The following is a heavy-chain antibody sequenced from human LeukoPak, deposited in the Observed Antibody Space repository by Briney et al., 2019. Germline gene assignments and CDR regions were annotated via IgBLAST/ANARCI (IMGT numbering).Heavy chain of an antibody. Sequence: PGGSLRLSCAASGFTFSSYWMSWVRQAPGKGLEWVANIKQDGSEKYYVDSVKGRFTISRDNAKNSLYLQMNSLRAEDTAVYYCARVQWLILGGYYFDYWGQGNLVTVSS. CDR2: IKQDGSEK. CDR3: ARVQWLILGGYYFDY. D-gene: IGHD6-19*01. V-gene: IGHV3-7*01. CDR1: GFTFSSYW. J-gene: IGHJ4*02.